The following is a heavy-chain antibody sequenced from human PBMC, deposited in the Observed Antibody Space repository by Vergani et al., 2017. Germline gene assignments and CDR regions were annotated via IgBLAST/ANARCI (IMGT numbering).Heavy chain of an antibody. J-gene: IGHJ5*02. CDR1: GFTFSSXA. CDR3: ARPSDDYDFWSGPSMNWFDP. Sequence: QVQLVESGGGVVQPGRSLRLSCAASGFTFSSXAMHWVRQAPGKGLEWVAVISYDGSNKYYADSVKGRFTISRDNSKNTLYLQMNSLRAEDTAVYYCARPSDDYDFWSGPSMNWFDPWGQGTLVTVSS. CDR2: ISYDGSNK. V-gene: IGHV3-30*04. D-gene: IGHD3-3*01.